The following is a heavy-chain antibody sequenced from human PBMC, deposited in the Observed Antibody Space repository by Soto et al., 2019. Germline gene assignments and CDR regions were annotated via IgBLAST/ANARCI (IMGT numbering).Heavy chain of an antibody. V-gene: IGHV3-33*01. CDR1: GFTFSSYG. CDR2: IWYDGSNK. CDR3: ARDRSLEPLHYYGMDV. J-gene: IGHJ6*02. Sequence: QVQLVESGGGVVQPGRSLRLSCAASGFTFSSYGMHWVRQAPGKGLEWVAVIWYDGSNKYYADSVKGRFTISRDNSKNTPYLQMNSLRAEDTAVYYCARDRSLEPLHYYGMDVWGQGTTVTGSS. D-gene: IGHD1-26*01.